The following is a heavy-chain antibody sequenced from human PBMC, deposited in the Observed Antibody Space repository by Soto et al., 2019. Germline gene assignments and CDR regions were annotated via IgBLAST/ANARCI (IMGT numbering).Heavy chain of an antibody. D-gene: IGHD5-12*01. CDR3: ARVLLNSAYDFVDY. Sequence: GGSLRLSCAASGFTFSSYWMSWVRQAPGKGLEWVANIKQDGSQKYYVDSVKGRFTISRDNVKNSLYLQMNSLRAEDAAVYYCARVLLNSAYDFVDYWGQGTLVTVSS. CDR2: IKQDGSQK. J-gene: IGHJ4*02. CDR1: GFTFSSYW. V-gene: IGHV3-7*04.